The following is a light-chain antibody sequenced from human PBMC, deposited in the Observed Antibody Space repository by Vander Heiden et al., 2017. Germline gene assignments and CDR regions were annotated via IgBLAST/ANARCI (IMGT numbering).Light chain of an antibody. J-gene: IGLJ1*01. CDR3: AAWDDSLNGYV. Sequence: QSVLTQPPSASGTPGQRVTISCSGTSSNIGSYTVSWYQQLPGTAPKLPIYSNNQRPSGVPDRFSGSKSGTSASLAISGLQSEDEADYYCAAWDDSLNGYVFGTGTKVTVL. CDR1: SSNIGSYT. V-gene: IGLV1-44*01. CDR2: SNN.